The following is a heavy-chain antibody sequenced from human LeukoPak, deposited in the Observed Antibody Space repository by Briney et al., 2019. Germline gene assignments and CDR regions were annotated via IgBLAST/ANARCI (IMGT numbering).Heavy chain of an antibody. D-gene: IGHD3-22*01. Sequence: SETLSLTCAVYGGSFSGYYWSWIRQPPGKGLEWIGEINHSGSTNYNPSLKSRVTISVDTSKNQFSLQLSSVTAADTAVYYCARVRSYYYDSSGPIDYWGQGTLVTVSS. V-gene: IGHV4-34*01. CDR1: GGSFSGYY. CDR2: INHSGST. CDR3: ARVRSYYYDSSGPIDY. J-gene: IGHJ4*02.